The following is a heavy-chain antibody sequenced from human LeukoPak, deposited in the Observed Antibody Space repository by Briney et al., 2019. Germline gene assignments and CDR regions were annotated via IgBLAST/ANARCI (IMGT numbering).Heavy chain of an antibody. V-gene: IGHV1-18*01. CDR1: GYTFTSYG. D-gene: IGHD6-13*01. CDR3: ARDLYSSSWYGGDY. CDR2: ISAYNGNT. Sequence: GASVKVSCKASGYTFTSYGISWVRQAPGQGLEWMGWISAYNGNTNSAQKLQGRVTMTTDTSTSTAYMELRSLRSDDTAVYYCARDLYSSSWYGGDYWGQGTLVTVSS. J-gene: IGHJ4*02.